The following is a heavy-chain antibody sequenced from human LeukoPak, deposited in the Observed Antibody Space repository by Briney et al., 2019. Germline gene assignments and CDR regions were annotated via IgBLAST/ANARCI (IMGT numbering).Heavy chain of an antibody. J-gene: IGHJ4*02. D-gene: IGHD2/OR15-2a*01. Sequence: GGSLRLSCAASGFSSSSYWMHWVRQAPGKGLVWVARISPDGSSALSADSVRGRFTISRDNADNTLYLQLNSLRAEDTAVYYCARVSFCPRCHFDYWGQRTLVTVSS. V-gene: IGHV3-74*03. CDR1: GFSSSSYW. CDR2: ISPDGSSA. CDR3: ARVSFCPRCHFDY.